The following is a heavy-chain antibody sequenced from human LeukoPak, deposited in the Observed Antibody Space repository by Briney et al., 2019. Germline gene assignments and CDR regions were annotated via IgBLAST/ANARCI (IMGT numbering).Heavy chain of an antibody. Sequence: ASVKVSCKASGCTFTSYGISWVRQAPGQGLEWMGWISAYNGNTNYAQKLQGRVTMTTDTSTSTAYMELRSLRSDDTAVYYCAREIWFGELLRSYYYYGMDVWGQGTTVTVSS. V-gene: IGHV1-18*01. D-gene: IGHD3-10*01. J-gene: IGHJ6*02. CDR2: ISAYNGNT. CDR1: GCTFTSYG. CDR3: AREIWFGELLRSYYYYGMDV.